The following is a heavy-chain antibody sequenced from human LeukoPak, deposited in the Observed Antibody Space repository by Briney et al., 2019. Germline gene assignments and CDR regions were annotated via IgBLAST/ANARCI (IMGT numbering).Heavy chain of an antibody. J-gene: IGHJ4*02. CDR3: ARDGGYGHYDY. Sequence: PSQTLSLTGAVSGGSISSGAFSWSWIRQPPGKGLEWIGYIYHSGNTFYNPSLKSRVTISVDRSNNQISLKVSSVTAADTAVYYCARDGGYGHYDYWGQGTLVTVSS. CDR1: GGSISSGAFS. CDR2: IYHSGNT. V-gene: IGHV4-30-2*01. D-gene: IGHD5-18*01.